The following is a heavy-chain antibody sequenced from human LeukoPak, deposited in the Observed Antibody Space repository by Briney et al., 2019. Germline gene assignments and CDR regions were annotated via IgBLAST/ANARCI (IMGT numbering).Heavy chain of an antibody. CDR3: ARGPYYGSGTIYYYGMDV. CDR2: IYHSGST. CDR1: GGSISSGGYS. V-gene: IGHV4-30-2*01. Sequence: SETLSLTCAVSGGSISSGGYSWSWIRQPPGKGLEWTGYIYHSGSTNYNPSLKSRVTISVDTSKNQFSLKLSSVTAADTAAYYCARGPYYGSGTIYYYGMDVWGQGTTVTVSS. J-gene: IGHJ6*02. D-gene: IGHD3-10*01.